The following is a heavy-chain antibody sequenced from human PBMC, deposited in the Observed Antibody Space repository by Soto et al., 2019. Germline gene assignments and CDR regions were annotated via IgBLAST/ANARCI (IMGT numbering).Heavy chain of an antibody. V-gene: IGHV4-34*01. J-gene: IGHJ5*02. D-gene: IGHD3-3*01. CDR1: GGSFSGYY. Sequence: QVQLQQWGAGLLKPSETLSLTCAVYGGSFSGYYWSWIRQPPGKGLEWIGEINHSGSTNYNPSLKSRVTISVDTSTNQFSLKLSSVTAADTAVYYCARGILLRFLARVDPWGQGTLVTVSS. CDR3: ARGILLRFLARVDP. CDR2: INHSGST.